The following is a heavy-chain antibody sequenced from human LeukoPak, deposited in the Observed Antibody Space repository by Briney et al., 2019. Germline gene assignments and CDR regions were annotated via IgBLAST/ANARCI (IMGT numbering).Heavy chain of an antibody. CDR2: INHSGST. CDR1: GGSFSGYY. J-gene: IGHJ5*02. Sequence: PSETLSLTCAVYGGSFSGYYWSWIRQPPGKGLEWIGEINHSGSTNYNPSLKSRVTISVDTSKNQFSLKLSSVTAADTTVYYCARRGRTISPRRFDPWGQGTLVTVSS. D-gene: IGHD3-9*01. CDR3: ARRGRTISPRRFDP. V-gene: IGHV4-34*01.